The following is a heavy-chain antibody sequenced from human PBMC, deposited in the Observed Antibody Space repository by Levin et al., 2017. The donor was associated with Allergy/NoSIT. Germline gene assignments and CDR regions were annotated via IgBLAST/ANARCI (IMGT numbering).Heavy chain of an antibody. V-gene: IGHV5-51*01. D-gene: IGHD2-15*01. CDR1: GYSFTSYW. Sequence: GGSLRLSCQASGYSFTSYWFGWVRQRPGKGLEWMGLIFPSDSDTRVSPSFQGQIIMSVDKSISTAYLQWSSLKASDSAMYYCARRESDGSHSFDYWGQGTLVTVSS. CDR2: IFPSDSDT. CDR3: ARRESDGSHSFDY. J-gene: IGHJ4*02.